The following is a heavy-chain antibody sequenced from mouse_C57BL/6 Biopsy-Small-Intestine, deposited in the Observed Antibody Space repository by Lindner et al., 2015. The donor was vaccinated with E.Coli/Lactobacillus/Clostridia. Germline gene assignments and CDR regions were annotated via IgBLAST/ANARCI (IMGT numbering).Heavy chain of an antibody. V-gene: IGHV1-39*01. CDR2: INPNYGTT. J-gene: IGHJ3*01. Sequence: VQLQESGPVLVKPGASVKMSCKASGYTFTDYYLNWVKQSNGKSLEWIGVINPNYGTTSYNQKFKGKATLTVDQSSSTAYMQLNSLTSEDSAVYYCARPKLEGFAYWGQGTLVTVSA. CDR1: GYTFTDYY. CDR3: ARPKLEGFAY.